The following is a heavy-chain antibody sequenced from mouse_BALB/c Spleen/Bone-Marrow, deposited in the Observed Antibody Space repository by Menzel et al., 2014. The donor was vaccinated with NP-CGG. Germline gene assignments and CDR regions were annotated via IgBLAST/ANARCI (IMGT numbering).Heavy chain of an antibody. V-gene: IGHV1-9*01. CDR2: ILPGSGST. CDR1: GYTFSSYW. CDR3: AREDGLWYFDA. D-gene: IGHD1-1*01. J-gene: IGHJ1*01. Sequence: LVESGAELMKPGASVKISCKATGYTFSSYWIEWVKQRPGHGLEWIGEILPGSGSTNYNEKFKGKATFTADTSSNTAYMQLSSLTSEDSAVYYCAREDGLWYFDAWGAGTTVTVSS.